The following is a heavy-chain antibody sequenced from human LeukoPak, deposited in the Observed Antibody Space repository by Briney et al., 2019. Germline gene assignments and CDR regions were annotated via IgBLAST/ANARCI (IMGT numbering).Heavy chain of an antibody. J-gene: IGHJ4*02. CDR3: ARPKGRGYSYGVLY. CDR2: INHSGST. D-gene: IGHD5-18*01. V-gene: IGHV4-34*01. CDR1: GFTFTSYS. Sequence: GSLRLSCAASGFTFTSYSMNWVRQPPGKGLEWIGEINHSGSTNYNPSLKSRVTISVDTSKNQFSLKLSSVTAADTAVYYCARPKGRGYSYGVLYWGQGTLVTVSS.